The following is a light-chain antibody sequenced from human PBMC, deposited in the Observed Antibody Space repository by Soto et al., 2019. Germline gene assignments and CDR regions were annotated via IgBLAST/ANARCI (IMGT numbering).Light chain of an antibody. V-gene: IGKV1-6*01. J-gene: IGKJ4*01. CDR1: QDIRNG. CDR3: LQDYNYPLT. CDR2: AAS. Sequence: ATQMTQSPPSLSASVGDRITITCRASQDIRNGLGWYQQKPGEAPKLLMYAASRLQSGVPSRFSGSGSGTDFTLTISTLQPEDFATYYCLQDYNYPLTFGGGTKVEIK.